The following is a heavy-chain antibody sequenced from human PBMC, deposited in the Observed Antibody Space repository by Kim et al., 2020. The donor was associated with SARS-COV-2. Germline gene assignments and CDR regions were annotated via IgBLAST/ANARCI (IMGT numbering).Heavy chain of an antibody. Sequence: ASVKVSCKVSGYTLTELSMHWVRQAPGKGLEWMGGFDPEDGETIYAQKFQGRVTMTEDTSTDTAYMELSSLRSEDTAVYYCATESRGGFLEWLLDYWGQGTLVTVSS. V-gene: IGHV1-24*01. CDR1: GYTLTELS. J-gene: IGHJ4*02. CDR3: ATESRGGFLEWLLDY. CDR2: FDPEDGET. D-gene: IGHD3-3*01.